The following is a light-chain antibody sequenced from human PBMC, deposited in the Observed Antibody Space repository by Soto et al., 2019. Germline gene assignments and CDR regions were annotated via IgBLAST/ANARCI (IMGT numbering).Light chain of an antibody. Sequence: SYELTQPPSLSVSTGQTARITCSGDELVDKCACWYQQRPGQSPVLVIYQDNKRPSGIPERFSGSNSGNTATLTISGTQVMDEAYYYCQAWRSSGRFCGGTKLTVL. CDR2: QDN. CDR3: QAWRSSGR. V-gene: IGLV3-1*01. J-gene: IGLJ2*01. CDR1: ELVDKC.